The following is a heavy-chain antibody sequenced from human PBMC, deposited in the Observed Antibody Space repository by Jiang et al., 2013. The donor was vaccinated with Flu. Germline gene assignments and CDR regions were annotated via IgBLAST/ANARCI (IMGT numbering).Heavy chain of an antibody. CDR3: ATEGYYYFDS. V-gene: IGHV1-2*02. D-gene: IGHD2-15*01. CDR1: GYTFTGYY. CDR2: INHSSGVT. J-gene: IGHJ4*02. Sequence: SGAEVKKPGASVKVSCKASGYTFTGYYMHWVRQAPGQGLEWMGSINHSSGVTNYAQRFQGRVTMTRDTSISTTYMELSRLTYDDTAVYFCATEGYYYFDSWGQGTLVTVSS.